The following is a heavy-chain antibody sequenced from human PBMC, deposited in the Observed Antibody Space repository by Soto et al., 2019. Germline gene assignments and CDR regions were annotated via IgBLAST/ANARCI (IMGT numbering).Heavy chain of an antibody. V-gene: IGHV5-51*01. D-gene: IGHD3-3*01. CDR2: IYPSDSDT. CDR3: ARGGVSTRSFDY. CDR1: GYNFAGYW. J-gene: IGHJ4*02. Sequence: PGESLKISCKGSGYNFAGYWIAWVRQMPGKGLELMGIIYPSDSDTRYRPSFQGQVTISADKSISSAYLQWSSLRASDTAMYYCARGGVSTRSFDYWGQGTPVTVSS.